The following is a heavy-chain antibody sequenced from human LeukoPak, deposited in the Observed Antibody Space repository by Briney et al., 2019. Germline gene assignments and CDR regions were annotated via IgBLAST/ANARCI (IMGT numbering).Heavy chain of an antibody. CDR3: ARDHEATARGDY. CDR2: INPNSGGT. D-gene: IGHD5-12*01. Sequence: GASVKVSCKASGYTFTGYYMHWVRQAPGQGLEWMGWINPNSGGTDYAQKFQGRVTMTRDTSISTAYMELSRLRSDDTAVYYCARDHEATARGDYWGQGTLVTVSS. CDR1: GYTFTGYY. J-gene: IGHJ4*02. V-gene: IGHV1-2*02.